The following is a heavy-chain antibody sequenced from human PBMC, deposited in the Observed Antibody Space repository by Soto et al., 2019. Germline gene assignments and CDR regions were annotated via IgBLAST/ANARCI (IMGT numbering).Heavy chain of an antibody. CDR2: INPNSGGT. V-gene: IGHV1-2*04. D-gene: IGHD5-12*01. J-gene: IGHJ3*02. CDR1: GYTFTGYY. Sequence: QVQLVQSGAEVKKPGASVKVSCKASGYTFTGYYMHWVRQAPGQGLEWMGWINPNSGGTNYAQKFQGWVTMTRHTSISTAYMELSRLRSDDTAVYYCARDANPVDRNAYDIWGQGTMVTDSS. CDR3: ARDANPVDRNAYDI.